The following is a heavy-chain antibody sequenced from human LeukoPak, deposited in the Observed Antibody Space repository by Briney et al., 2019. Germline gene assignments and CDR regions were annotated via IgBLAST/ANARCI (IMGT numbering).Heavy chain of an antibody. D-gene: IGHD4-17*01. CDR3: ARAAGDYGDYLKASFDY. V-gene: IGHV4-39*07. J-gene: IGHJ4*02. Sequence: PSETLSLTCTVSGGSISTSSYYWGWVRQPPGKGLEWIGNIFCSGSTYYSPSLKSRVTISLDTSRNQFSLKLNSVTAADTAVYYCARAAGDYGDYLKASFDYWGQGTLVTVSS. CDR1: GGSISTSSYY. CDR2: IFCSGST.